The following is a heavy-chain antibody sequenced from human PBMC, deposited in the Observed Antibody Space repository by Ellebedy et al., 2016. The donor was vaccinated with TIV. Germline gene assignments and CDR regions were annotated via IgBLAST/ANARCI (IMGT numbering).Heavy chain of an antibody. J-gene: IGHJ4*02. CDR1: GFSLSTSGVG. V-gene: IGHV2-5*01. D-gene: IGHD1-1*01. CDR2: IYWNDDK. Sequence: SGPTLVXPTQTLTLTCTFSGFSLSTSGVGVGWIRQPPGKALEWLALIYWNDDKRYSPSLKRRLTITKDTSKNQVVLTMTNMDPVDTATYYCARISIYNWNKDYWGQGTLVTVSS. CDR3: ARISIYNWNKDY.